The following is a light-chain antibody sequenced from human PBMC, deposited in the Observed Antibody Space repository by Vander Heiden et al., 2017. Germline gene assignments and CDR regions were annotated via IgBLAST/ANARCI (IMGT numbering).Light chain of an antibody. V-gene: IGKV1-5*01. J-gene: IGKJ1*01. CDR3: QQYNSYPT. CDR1: QSISSW. CDR2: DAS. Sequence: DIQMTQSPSTLSASVGARVTITCRASQSISSWLAWYQQKPGKAPKLLIYDASSLESGVPSRFSGSGSGTEFTLTISSLQPDDFATYYCQQYNSYPTFGQGTKVEIK.